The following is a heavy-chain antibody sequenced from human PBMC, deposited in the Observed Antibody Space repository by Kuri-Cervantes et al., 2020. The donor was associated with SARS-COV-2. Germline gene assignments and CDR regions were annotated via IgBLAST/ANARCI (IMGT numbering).Heavy chain of an antibody. V-gene: IGHV3-23*01. D-gene: IGHD1-26*01. J-gene: IGHJ4*02. CDR1: GFTFSSYA. CDR3: AKSPLGELLLYYFDY. Sequence: GESLKISCAASGFTFSSYAMSWVRQAPGRGLEWVSAISGSGGSTYYADSVKGRFTISRDNSKNTLYPQMNSLRAEDTAVYYCAKSPLGELLLYYFDYWGQGTLVTVSS. CDR2: ISGSGGST.